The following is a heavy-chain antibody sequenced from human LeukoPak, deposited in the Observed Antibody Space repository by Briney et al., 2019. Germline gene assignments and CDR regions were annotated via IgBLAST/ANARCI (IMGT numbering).Heavy chain of an antibody. CDR2: INPSGGST. CDR1: GYTFTSYY. V-gene: IGHV1-46*03. J-gene: IGHJ5*02. Sequence: ASVKVSCKASGYTFTSYYMHWVRQAPGQGLEWMGIINPSGGSTSYAQKFQGRVTMTRDTSTSTVYMELSSLRSEDTAVYYCAGETDIVVVPAASERWFDPWGQGTLVTVSS. D-gene: IGHD2-2*01. CDR3: AGETDIVVVPAASERWFDP.